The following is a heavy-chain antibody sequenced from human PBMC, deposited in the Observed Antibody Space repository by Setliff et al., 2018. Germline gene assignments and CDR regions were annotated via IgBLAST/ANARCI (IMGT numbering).Heavy chain of an antibody. CDR3: ARSLSRREKFLLDY. J-gene: IGHJ4*02. CDR2: IIHSGST. CDR1: GGSFSGYY. Sequence: SETLSLTCAVYGGSFSGYYWSWIRQPPGKRLEWIGEIIHSGSTNYNPSLRSRVTISMDTSKNQFSLKVSSVTAADTAVYYCARSLSRREKFLLDYWGQGALVTVSS. V-gene: IGHV4-34*12.